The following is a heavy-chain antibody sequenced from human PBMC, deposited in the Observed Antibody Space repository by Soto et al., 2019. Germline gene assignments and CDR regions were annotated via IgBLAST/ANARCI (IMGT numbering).Heavy chain of an antibody. J-gene: IGHJ4*02. CDR1: GFTFSSYW. D-gene: IGHD2-15*01. V-gene: IGHV3-7*03. CDR2: IKQDGSEK. Sequence: GGSLRLSCAASGFTFSSYWMSWVRQAPGKGLEWVANIKQDGSEKYYVDSVKGRFTISRDNAKNSLYLQMNSLRAEDTAVYYCARDPNYCSGGSCAHFDYWGQGTLVTVSS. CDR3: ARDPNYCSGGSCAHFDY.